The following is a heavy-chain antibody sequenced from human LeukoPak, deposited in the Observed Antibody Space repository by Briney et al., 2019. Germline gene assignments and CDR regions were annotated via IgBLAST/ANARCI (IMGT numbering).Heavy chain of an antibody. Sequence: GGSLRLSCAASAFTFRNYAIHWVRQAPGKGLEWVAVISYDGSNKFYADSVKGRFTISRDSSNYTLYLQMNSLRVEDTAVYYCARDSPPYDRGDRWGQGTLVTVSS. D-gene: IGHD5-12*01. CDR2: ISYDGSNK. CDR1: AFTFRNYA. J-gene: IGHJ4*02. CDR3: ARDSPPYDRGDR. V-gene: IGHV3-30*04.